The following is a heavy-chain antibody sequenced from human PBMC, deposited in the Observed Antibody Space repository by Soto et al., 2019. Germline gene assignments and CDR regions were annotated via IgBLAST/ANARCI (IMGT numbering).Heavy chain of an antibody. Sequence: ASVKVSCKASGYTFTSQYMHWVRQAPGQGLEWMGIINPSGGSTTYAQKLQGRVTMTRDTSTSTVYMGLSSLRSDDTAVYYCALPGTYSGGDDYWGQGTLVTVSS. J-gene: IGHJ4*02. D-gene: IGHD3-10*01. CDR1: GYTFTSQY. CDR2: INPSGGST. CDR3: ALPGTYSGGDDY. V-gene: IGHV1-46*04.